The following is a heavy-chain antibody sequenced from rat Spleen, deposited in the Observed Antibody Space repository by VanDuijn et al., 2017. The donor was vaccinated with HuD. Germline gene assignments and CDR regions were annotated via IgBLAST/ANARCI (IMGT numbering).Heavy chain of an antibody. J-gene: IGHJ2*01. CDR3: ARETGYNSYFDY. CDR2: IGTGGGNT. CDR1: GFTFSMYG. D-gene: IGHD1-4*01. Sequence: EVQLVDHGGGLVQPGRSLNLSCAPSGFTFSMYGMAWFRQAQTKGLEWVASIGTGGGNTYYRDSVQGRFTISRDNAKNTLYLQMDSLRSEDTATYYCARETGYNSYFDYWGQGVMVTVSS. V-gene: IGHV5S13*01.